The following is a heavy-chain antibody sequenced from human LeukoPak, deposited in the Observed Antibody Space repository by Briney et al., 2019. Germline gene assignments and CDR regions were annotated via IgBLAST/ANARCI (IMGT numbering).Heavy chain of an antibody. CDR3: AKGGGAGFYYYYYYMDV. D-gene: IGHD6-19*01. J-gene: IGHJ6*03. V-gene: IGHV3-23*01. Sequence: QPGGSLRLSCAASGFTFSSYAMSWVRQAPGKGLEWVSAISGSGGSTYYADSVKGRFTISRDSSKNTLYLQMNSLRAEDTAVYYCAKGGGAGFYYYYYYMDVWGKGTTVTVSS. CDR1: GFTFSSYA. CDR2: ISGSGGST.